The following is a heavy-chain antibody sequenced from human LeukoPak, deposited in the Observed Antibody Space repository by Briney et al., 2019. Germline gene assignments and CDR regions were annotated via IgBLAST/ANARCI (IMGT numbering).Heavy chain of an antibody. CDR1: GGSISSYY. CDR3: ARVLGYCSSTSCHWELFDY. Sequence: SETLSLTCTVSGGSISSYYWSWIRQPPGKGLEWIGYIYYSGSTYYNPSLKSRVTISVDTSKNQFSLKLSSVTAADTAVYYCARVLGYCSSTSCHWELFDYWGQGTLVTVSS. V-gene: IGHV4-59*08. CDR2: IYYSGST. J-gene: IGHJ4*02. D-gene: IGHD2-2*01.